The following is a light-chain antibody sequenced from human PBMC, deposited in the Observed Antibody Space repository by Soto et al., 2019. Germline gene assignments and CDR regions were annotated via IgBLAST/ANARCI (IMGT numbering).Light chain of an antibody. CDR3: CSYACSYTLI. V-gene: IGLV2-11*01. Sequence: QSVLTQPRSVSGSPGQSVTISCTGTSSDVGGYDFVSWYQQHPGKAPKPMIYDVTNRPSGVPDRFSGSKSGNTASLTISGLQAEDEADYYCCSYACSYTLIFGGGTKLTVL. J-gene: IGLJ2*01. CDR2: DVT. CDR1: SSDVGGYDF.